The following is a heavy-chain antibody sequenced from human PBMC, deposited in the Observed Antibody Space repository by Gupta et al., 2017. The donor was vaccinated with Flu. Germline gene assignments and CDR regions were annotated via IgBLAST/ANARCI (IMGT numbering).Heavy chain of an antibody. CDR1: GFTLSTYW. J-gene: IGHJ6*02. CDR2: RNSAGTTT. CDR3: ARGRGMDV. Sequence: EVQLVESGGGLVQPGGSLRLLCAASGFTLSTYWMYWVRQAPGKGLVWVSCRNSAGTTTTYADSVKGRFTISRDNAKNTLYLQMNSLRAEDTAVYYCARGRGMDVWGQGTTVTVSS. V-gene: IGHV3-74*01.